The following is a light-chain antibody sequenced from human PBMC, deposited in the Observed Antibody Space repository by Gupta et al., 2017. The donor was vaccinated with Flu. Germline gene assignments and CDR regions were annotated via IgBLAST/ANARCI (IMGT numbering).Light chain of an antibody. CDR1: DVGGYNY. CDR3: CSYAGTYTYV. Sequence: DVGGYNYVSWYQQHPGKAPRLMIYDVSKRPSGVPDRFSGSKSGNTASLTSLTSSGLQAEDEADYYCCSYAGTYTYVFGTGTKVTVL. V-gene: IGLV2-11*01. CDR2: DVS. J-gene: IGLJ1*01.